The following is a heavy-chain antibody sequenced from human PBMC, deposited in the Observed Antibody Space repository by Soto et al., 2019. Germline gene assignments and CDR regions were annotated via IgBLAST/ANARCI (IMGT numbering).Heavy chain of an antibody. D-gene: IGHD3-16*02. CDR1: GGSFSGYY. Sequence: TLSLTCAVYGGSFSGYYWSWIRQPPGKGLEWIGEINHSGSTNYNPSLKSRVTISVDTSKNQCSLKLSSVTAADTAVYYCARVSLSGVWGSYRSFRYFDCWGQGTLVTVSS. CDR2: INHSGST. J-gene: IGHJ4*02. CDR3: ARVSLSGVWGSYRSFRYFDC. V-gene: IGHV4-34*01.